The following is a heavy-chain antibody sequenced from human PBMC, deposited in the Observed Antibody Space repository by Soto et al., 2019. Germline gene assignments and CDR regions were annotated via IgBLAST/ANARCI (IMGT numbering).Heavy chain of an antibody. CDR3: ARVGYSGYDYDWFDP. V-gene: IGHV4-31*03. J-gene: IGHJ5*02. CDR1: GGSISSGGYY. Sequence: SETLSLTCTVSGGSISSGGYYWSWIRQHPGKGLEWIGYIYYSGSTYYNPSLKSRVTISVDTSKNQFSLKLSSVTAADTAVYYCARVGYSGYDYDWFDPWGQGTLVTVSS. D-gene: IGHD5-12*01. CDR2: IYYSGST.